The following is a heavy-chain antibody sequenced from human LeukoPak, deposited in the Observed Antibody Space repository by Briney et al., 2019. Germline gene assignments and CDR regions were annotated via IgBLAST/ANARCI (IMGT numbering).Heavy chain of an antibody. CDR1: GYTFTGYY. CDR2: INPNSGGT. D-gene: IGHD3-10*01. J-gene: IGHJ3*02. CDR3: ASSSYMVRGVNMTTGAFDI. V-gene: IGHV1-2*04. Sequence: ASVKVSCKASGYTFTGYYMHWVRQAPGQGLEWMGWINPNSGGTNYAQKFQGWVTMTRDTSISTAYMELSRLRSDDTAVYYCASSSYMVRGVNMTTGAFDIWGQGTMVTVSS.